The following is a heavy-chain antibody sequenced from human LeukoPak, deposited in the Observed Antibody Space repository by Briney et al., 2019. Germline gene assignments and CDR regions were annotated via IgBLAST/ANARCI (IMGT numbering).Heavy chain of an antibody. V-gene: IGHV4-34*01. CDR1: GGSFSGYY. CDR3: AVGGQRFLEWLSRGLAFDI. CDR2: INHSGST. J-gene: IGHJ3*02. D-gene: IGHD3-3*01. Sequence: SETLSLTCAVYGGSFSGYYWSWIRQPPGKGLEWIGEINHSGSTNYNPSLKSRATISVDTSKNQFSLKLSSVTAADTAVYYCAVGGQRFLEWLSRGLAFDIWGQGTMVTVSS.